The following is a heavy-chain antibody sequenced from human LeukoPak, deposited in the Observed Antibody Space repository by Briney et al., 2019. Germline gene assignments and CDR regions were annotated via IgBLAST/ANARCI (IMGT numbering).Heavy chain of an antibody. V-gene: IGHV4-34*01. Sequence: SETLSLTCAVYGGSFNTYYWNWIRQSPGKGLEWIGEINHTGTTNYNPSLKSRFTISVDTSKNQFSLKLTSVTAADTAVYYCARGAADRNNYYYYIDVWGKGTTVTVSS. CDR2: INHTGTT. J-gene: IGHJ6*03. D-gene: IGHD1/OR15-1a*01. CDR3: ARGAADRNNYYYYIDV. CDR1: GGSFNTYY.